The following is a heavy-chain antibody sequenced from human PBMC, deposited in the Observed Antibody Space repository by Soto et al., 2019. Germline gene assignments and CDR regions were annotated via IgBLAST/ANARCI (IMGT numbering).Heavy chain of an antibody. D-gene: IGHD1-1*01. J-gene: IGHJ4*01. CDR2: ISHDGSNT. Sequence: GGSLRLSCAASGFTFSSYGMQWVRQAPGKGLEWVALISHDGSNTDYADSVKGRFIISRDNFQNILYLQMNRLRAEDTSVYYCAKDREPRSATWPYYWGDGTLVTVSS. V-gene: IGHV3-30*18. CDR1: GFTFSSYG. CDR3: AKDREPRSATWPYY.